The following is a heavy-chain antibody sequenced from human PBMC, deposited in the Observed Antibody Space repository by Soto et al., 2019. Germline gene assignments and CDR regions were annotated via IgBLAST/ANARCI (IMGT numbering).Heavy chain of an antibody. V-gene: IGHV6-1*01. CDR3: TGITWFRGMDF. CDR2: TYYKSKWNN. CDR1: GDSVSSNSAA. Sequence: SQTLSLTCAISGDSVSSNSAAWNWIRHSPSRGLEWLGRTYYKSKWNNDYALSVKSRITINPDTSKNQFSLHLYSVTPEDTAVYYCTGITWFRGMDFWGQGTPVTVSS. D-gene: IGHD3-10*01. J-gene: IGHJ6*02.